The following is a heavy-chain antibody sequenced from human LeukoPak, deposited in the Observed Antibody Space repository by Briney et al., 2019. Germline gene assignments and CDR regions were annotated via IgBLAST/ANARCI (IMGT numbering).Heavy chain of an antibody. CDR2: INPSGGSA. CDR3: ARAGVNYYYYMDV. J-gene: IGHJ6*03. CDR1: GYTFSSNQ. Sequence: GASVKVSCKASGYTFSSNQIHWVRQAPGQGLEWMGIINPSGGSATHAQKFQGRVTMTSDTSTSTVYMELSSLRSEDTAVYYCARAGVNYYYYMDVWGKGTTVTISS. D-gene: IGHD3-10*01. V-gene: IGHV1-46*01.